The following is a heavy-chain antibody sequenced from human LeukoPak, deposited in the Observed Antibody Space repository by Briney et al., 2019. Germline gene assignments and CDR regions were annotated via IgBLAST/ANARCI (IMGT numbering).Heavy chain of an antibody. CDR2: ISGSGGST. J-gene: IGHJ4*02. V-gene: IGHV3-23*01. CDR1: GFTFSSYA. D-gene: IGHD2-2*01. CDR3: AKNRYQLPIGFDY. Sequence: PGGSLGLSCAASGFTFSSYAMSWVRQAPGKGLEWVSAISGSGGSTYNADSVKGRFTMSRDNSKNTLYLQMNSLRAEDTAVYFCAKNRYQLPIGFDYWGQGTLVTVSS.